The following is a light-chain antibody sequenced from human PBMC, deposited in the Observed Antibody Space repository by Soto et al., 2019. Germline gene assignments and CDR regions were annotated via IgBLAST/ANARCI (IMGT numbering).Light chain of an antibody. CDR2: KAS. Sequence: DIQMIQSPSTLSAFVGDRVTITCRASESIATWLAWYQQKPGKAPNLLIYKASILESGVPSRFSGSGSGTEFTLTISGLQPDDFATYYCQQYNIYFTFGQGTRLEIK. V-gene: IGKV1-5*03. CDR3: QQYNIYFT. J-gene: IGKJ5*01. CDR1: ESIATW.